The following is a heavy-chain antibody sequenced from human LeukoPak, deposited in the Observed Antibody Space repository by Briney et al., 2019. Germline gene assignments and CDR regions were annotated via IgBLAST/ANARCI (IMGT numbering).Heavy chain of an antibody. CDR3: AKHDHGDSGWRDYFDR. CDR2: ITGSGGST. D-gene: IGHD6-19*01. Sequence: TGGSLRLACAASGFTFSNYAMSWVRQAPGKGLEWVSSITGSGGSTYYADSVKGRFTISRDSSKNTLYLQMNSLRAEDTAVYYCAKHDHGDSGWRDYFDRWGQGSLVTVSS. J-gene: IGHJ4*02. V-gene: IGHV3-23*01. CDR1: GFTFSNYA.